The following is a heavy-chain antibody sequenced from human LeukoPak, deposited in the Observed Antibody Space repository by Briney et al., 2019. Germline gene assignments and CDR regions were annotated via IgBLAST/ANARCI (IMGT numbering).Heavy chain of an antibody. D-gene: IGHD3-22*01. CDR2: ISGSGGST. Sequence: PRGSLRLSCAASGFTFSTYVVSWGRPAPGKGLEWVSTISGSGGSTYYADSVKGRFTISRGNSKNTLYLEMSSLRAEDTAVYYCAKDRGRYYDSSGYYWGYYFDSWGQGILVTVST. CDR1: GFTFSTYV. J-gene: IGHJ4*02. CDR3: AKDRGRYYDSSGYYWGYYFDS. V-gene: IGHV3-23*01.